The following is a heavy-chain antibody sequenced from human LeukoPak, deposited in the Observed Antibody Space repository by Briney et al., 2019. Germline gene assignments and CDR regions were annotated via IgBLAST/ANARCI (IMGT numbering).Heavy chain of an antibody. D-gene: IGHD2-2*01. CDR2: ISYDGSNK. J-gene: IGHJ4*02. Sequence: GGSLRLSCAASGFTFSSYAMHWVRQAPGKGLEWVAVISYDGSNKYYADSVKGRFTISRDNSKNTLYLQMNSLRAEDTAVYYCARDLLVAIIVPAAPPDYWGQGTLVTVSS. CDR1: GFTFSSYA. V-gene: IGHV3-30*01. CDR3: ARDLLVAIIVPAAPPDY.